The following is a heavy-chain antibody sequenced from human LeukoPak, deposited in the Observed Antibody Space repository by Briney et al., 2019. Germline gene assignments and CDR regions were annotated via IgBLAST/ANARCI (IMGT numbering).Heavy chain of an antibody. CDR3: ARRMAVGGPGYFDY. D-gene: IGHD6-19*01. CDR2: TYYRSKWYS. V-gene: IGHV6-1*01. J-gene: IGHJ4*02. Sequence: SQTLSLTCAISGDSVSSNTATWNWIRQPPSRGLEWLGRTYYRSKWYSDYALSVKSRIIVNPDTSKNQFSLQLNSVTPEDTAVYFCARRMAVGGPGYFDYWSQGSLVTVSS. CDR1: GDSVSSNTAT.